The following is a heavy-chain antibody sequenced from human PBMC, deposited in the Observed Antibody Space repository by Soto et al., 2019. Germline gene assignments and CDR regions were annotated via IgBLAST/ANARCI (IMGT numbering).Heavy chain of an antibody. J-gene: IGHJ6*03. CDR3: ATITRAYYMDV. V-gene: IGHV4-39*01. D-gene: IGHD3-10*01. CDR2: IYYSGSS. CDR1: GGSISSSSYY. Sequence: QLQLQESGPGLVKPSETLSLTCSVSGGSISSSSYYWGWIRQPPGKGLEWIGSIYYSGSSYYNPSLKGRVTLPVDTSENKFSLRFSSVTAADTAVYYCATITRAYYMDVWGKGTTVTVSS.